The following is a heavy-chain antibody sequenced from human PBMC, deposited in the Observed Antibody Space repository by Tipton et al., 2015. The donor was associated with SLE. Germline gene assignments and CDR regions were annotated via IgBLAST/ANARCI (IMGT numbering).Heavy chain of an antibody. CDR3: AREGLSGYEQGLDY. CDR1: GFTFSIYA. Sequence: LSLTCAASGFTFSIYAMHWVRQAPGKGLEWVAVISYDGSNKYYADSVKGRFTISRDNSKNTLYLQMNSLRAEDTAVYYCAREGLSGYEQGLDYWGQGTLVTVSS. CDR2: ISYDGSNK. D-gene: IGHD5-12*01. V-gene: IGHV3-30*04. J-gene: IGHJ4*02.